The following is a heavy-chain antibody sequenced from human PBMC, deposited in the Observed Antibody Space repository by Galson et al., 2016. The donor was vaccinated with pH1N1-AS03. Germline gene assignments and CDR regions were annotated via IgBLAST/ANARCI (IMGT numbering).Heavy chain of an antibody. CDR3: ARFPDYGDDVGY. J-gene: IGHJ4*02. CDR2: IFYNGTP. Sequence: SLTCTVSGGSISSYYWSWIRQPPGKRLEWIGYIFYNGTPNYNPSLTSRVPISVDTSKNQFSLKLTSVTAADTAVYYCARFPDYGDDVGYWGQGTLVTVSS. V-gene: IGHV4-59*08. D-gene: IGHD4-17*01. CDR1: GGSISSYY.